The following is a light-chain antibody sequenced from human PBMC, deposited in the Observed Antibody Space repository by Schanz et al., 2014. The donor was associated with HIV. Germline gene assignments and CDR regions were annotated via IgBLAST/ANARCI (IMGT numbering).Light chain of an antibody. CDR2: DAS. J-gene: IGKJ4*01. Sequence: MVMTQSPATLSVSPGERATLSCRASQSVSNSLAWYQQKPGQAPRLLIYDASTRATGIPARFSGSGSGTEFTLTISSLEPEDFAVYYCQQRSNWPPTFGGGTKVEIK. CDR3: QQRSNWPPT. V-gene: IGKV3-11*01. CDR1: QSVSNS.